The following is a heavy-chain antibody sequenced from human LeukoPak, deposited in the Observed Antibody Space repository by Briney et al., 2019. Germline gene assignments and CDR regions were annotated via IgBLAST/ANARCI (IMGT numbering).Heavy chain of an antibody. J-gene: IGHJ4*02. CDR3: ARSYYDFWSIGY. CDR2: INPNSGGT. CDR1: GYTFTSYG. D-gene: IGHD3-3*01. V-gene: IGHV1-2*02. Sequence: ASVKVSCKASGYTFTSYGISWVRQAPGQGLEWMGWINPNSGGTNYAQKFQGRVTMTRDTSISTAYMELSRLRSDDTAVYYCARSYYDFWSIGYWGQGTLVTVSS.